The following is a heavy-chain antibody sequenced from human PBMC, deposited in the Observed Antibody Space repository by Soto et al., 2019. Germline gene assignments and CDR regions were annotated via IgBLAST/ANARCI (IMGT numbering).Heavy chain of an antibody. Sequence: QVQLVQSGAEVKKPGSSVKVSCKASGGTFSSYAISWVRQAPGQGLEWMGGIIPIFVTANYEEKFQGRVTHTAEDTTRTAYIELSSLRAEETAVYYISRKIVATTNYYYYGMDVWGQSNTVTVSS. CDR3: SRKIVATTNYYYYGMDV. J-gene: IGHJ6*02. CDR1: GGTFSSYA. V-gene: IGHV1-69*01. CDR2: IIPIFVTA. D-gene: IGHD5-12*01.